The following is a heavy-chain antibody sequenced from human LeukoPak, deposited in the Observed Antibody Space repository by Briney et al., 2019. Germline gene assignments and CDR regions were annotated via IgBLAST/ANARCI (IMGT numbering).Heavy chain of an antibody. V-gene: IGHV1-18*01. D-gene: IGHD2-2*01. Sequence: ASVKVSCKASGYTFTSYGISWVRHAPGQGLEWMGWISAYNGNTNYAQKLQGRVTMTTDTSTSTAYMELRSLRSDDTAVYYCARDGVVPPAMRYYYYGMDVWGQGTTVTVSS. CDR2: ISAYNGNT. J-gene: IGHJ6*02. CDR3: ARDGVVPPAMRYYYYGMDV. CDR1: GYTFTSYG.